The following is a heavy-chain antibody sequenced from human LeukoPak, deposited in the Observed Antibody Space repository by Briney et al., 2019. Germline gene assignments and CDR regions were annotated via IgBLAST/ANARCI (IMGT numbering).Heavy chain of an antibody. Sequence: SGGSLRLSCSVSGFSLSIYSMDWVRQAPGKGLEWVAVIWYDGSKKFYADSVKGRFTISRDNSDSTLYLQMNSLRAEDTAVYYCAREPEYFDYWGQGALVTVSS. CDR1: GFSLSIYS. CDR3: AREPEYFDY. CDR2: IWYDGSKK. D-gene: IGHD1-14*01. J-gene: IGHJ4*02. V-gene: IGHV3-33*08.